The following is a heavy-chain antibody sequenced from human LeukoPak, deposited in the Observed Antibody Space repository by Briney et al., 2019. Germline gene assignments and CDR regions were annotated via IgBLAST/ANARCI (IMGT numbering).Heavy chain of an antibody. CDR2: ISDDGSNK. Sequence: SGRSLRLSCAASGFTFTAYGMHWVRQAPGKGLEWVAVISDDGSNKYYADSVKGRFTTSRDNSKNTLYLQMNSLRLEDTALYYCAKDADTATIVYWYFDLWGRGTLVTVSS. CDR3: AKDADTATIVYWYFDL. J-gene: IGHJ2*01. V-gene: IGHV3-30*18. D-gene: IGHD5-18*01. CDR1: GFTFTAYG.